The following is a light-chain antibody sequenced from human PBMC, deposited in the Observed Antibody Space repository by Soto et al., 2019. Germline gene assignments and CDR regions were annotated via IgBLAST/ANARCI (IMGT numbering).Light chain of an antibody. V-gene: IGKV3-20*01. CDR1: QSVSSTF. CDR3: QRYHVSPPEYT. Sequence: EIVLTQSPGTLSLSPGERATLSCRASQSVSSTFLAWYQQKPGQAPRPLIYGGSSRATGIPDRSSGSGSGTYFSRTISRLEPAVFAVYFCQRYHVSPPEYTFGQGTKLEIK. CDR2: GGS. J-gene: IGKJ2*01.